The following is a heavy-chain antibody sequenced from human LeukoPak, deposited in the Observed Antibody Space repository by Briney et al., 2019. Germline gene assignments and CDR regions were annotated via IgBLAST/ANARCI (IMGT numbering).Heavy chain of an antibody. CDR2: INQSGGT. Sequence: SETLSLTCAVYGGSFSDYSWTWIRQPPGKGLEWIGEINQSGGTNHNPSLMSRVIMSVDTSKNQISLKVNSVTAADTAVYYCARGDSYGSDYWGQGTLVTVSS. CDR1: GGSFSDYS. V-gene: IGHV4-34*01. D-gene: IGHD5-18*01. J-gene: IGHJ4*02. CDR3: ARGDSYGSDY.